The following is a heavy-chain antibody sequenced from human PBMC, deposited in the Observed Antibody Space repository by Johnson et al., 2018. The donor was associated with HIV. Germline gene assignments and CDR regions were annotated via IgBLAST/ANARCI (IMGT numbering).Heavy chain of an antibody. CDR2: ISYDGSEK. D-gene: IGHD3-10*01. CDR3: ASEVRGVLDI. V-gene: IGHV3-30*14. CDR1: GFTFSDYY. J-gene: IGHJ3*02. Sequence: QVQLVESGGGLVKPGGSLRLSCAASGFTFSDYYMSWIRQAPGKGLEWVAVISYDGSEKYFADSVKGRFTISRDNSKNTLYLQMNSLRVEDTAVYYCASEVRGVLDIWGQGTMVTVSS.